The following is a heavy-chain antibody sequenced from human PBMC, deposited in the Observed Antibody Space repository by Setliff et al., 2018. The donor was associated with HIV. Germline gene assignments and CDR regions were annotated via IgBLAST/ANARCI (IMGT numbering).Heavy chain of an antibody. J-gene: IGHJ3*02. CDR3: TRDQPRYYNFWSGPDAFDI. V-gene: IGHV3-49*04. CDR1: GFTFGDYA. D-gene: IGHD3-3*01. Sequence: GGPLRLSCTASGFTFGDYAMSWVRQAPGKGLEWVGFIRRKAYGGTREYAASVKGRFTISRDGSKSIDYLQMNSLKTEDTAVYYCTRDQPRYYNFWSGPDAFDIWGQGTMVTVSS. CDR2: IRRKAYGGTR.